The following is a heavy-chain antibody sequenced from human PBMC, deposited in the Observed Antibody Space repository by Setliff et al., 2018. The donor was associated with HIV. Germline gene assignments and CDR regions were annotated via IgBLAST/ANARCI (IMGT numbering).Heavy chain of an antibody. CDR1: GYTFTNYG. Sequence: ASVKVSCKASGYTFTNYGITWVRQAPGQGLEWMGWISAYNRNTNYSQNLQGRVTMTTDTSTSTAYMELRSLRSDDTAVYYCARCLKDIVVVPYAGGGMDVWGKGTTVTVSS. D-gene: IGHD2-2*01. CDR3: ARCLKDIVVVPYAGGGMDV. V-gene: IGHV1-18*01. J-gene: IGHJ6*03. CDR2: ISAYNRNT.